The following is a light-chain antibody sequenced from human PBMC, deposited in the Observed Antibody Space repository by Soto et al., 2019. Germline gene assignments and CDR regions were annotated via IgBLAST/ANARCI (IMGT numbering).Light chain of an antibody. Sequence: EIVLTQSPGTLSLSPGERATLSCTASQSVSSFLAWYQQKPGQAPRLLIYDASNKATGIPARFSGSGSGTDFTLTINSLEPEDFAVYYCQQRSNWPLTFGGGTKVDIK. CDR2: DAS. CDR1: QSVSSF. V-gene: IGKV3-11*01. CDR3: QQRSNWPLT. J-gene: IGKJ4*01.